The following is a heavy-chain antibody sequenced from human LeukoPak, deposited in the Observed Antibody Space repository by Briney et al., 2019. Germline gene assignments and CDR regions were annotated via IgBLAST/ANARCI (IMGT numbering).Heavy chain of an antibody. CDR3: ARSTYYADSSPYPFHY. CDR2: ISSSGSTI. Sequence: GGSLRLSCAASGFNFRNYEMHWVRQAPGKGLEWRSYISSSGSTIYYADSVKGRFTISRDNAKDSLYLQMNSLRLEDTAVYYCARSTYYADSSPYPFHYWGQGTLVTVSS. V-gene: IGHV3-48*03. J-gene: IGHJ1*01. CDR1: GFNFRNYE. D-gene: IGHD3-22*01.